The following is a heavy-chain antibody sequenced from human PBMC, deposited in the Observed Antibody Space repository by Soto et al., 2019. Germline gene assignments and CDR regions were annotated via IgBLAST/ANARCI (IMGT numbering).Heavy chain of an antibody. D-gene: IGHD3-16*01. CDR3: AKDEEVPLGEYHQPSYYFDY. CDR2: ISGSGGST. CDR1: GFTFSSYA. Sequence: GGSLRLSCAASGFTFSSYAMSWVRQAPGKGLEWVSAISGSGGSTYYADSVKGRFTISRDNSKNTLYLQMNSLRAEDTAVYYYAKDEEVPLGEYHQPSYYFDYWGQGTLVTVSS. J-gene: IGHJ4*02. V-gene: IGHV3-23*01.